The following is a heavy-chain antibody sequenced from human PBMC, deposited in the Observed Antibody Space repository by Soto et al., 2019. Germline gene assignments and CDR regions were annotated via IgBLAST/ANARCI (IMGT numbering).Heavy chain of an antibody. CDR3: ARDGRSTRHYYIDV. CDR2: IKHDGSGT. J-gene: IGHJ6*03. Sequence: GGPLSLSCPAPGFTFSSYTMNWVRQAPRKGLEWVANIKHDGSGTYYVDSVKGRFTISRDNAKNSLYLQINSLRAEDTAVYYCARDGRSTRHYYIDVWGKGTTVTVSS. CDR1: GFTFSSYT. V-gene: IGHV3-7*01. D-gene: IGHD2-2*01.